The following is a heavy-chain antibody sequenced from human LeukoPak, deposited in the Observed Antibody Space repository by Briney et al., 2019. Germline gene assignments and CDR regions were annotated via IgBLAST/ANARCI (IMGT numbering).Heavy chain of an antibody. CDR2: ISSSGSTI. J-gene: IGHJ4*02. D-gene: IGHD4-23*01. V-gene: IGHV3-48*03. CDR1: GFTLISYE. Sequence: GGSLRLSCAASGFTLISYEMNWVRQAPGKGLEWVSYISSSGSTIYYTDSVKGRFTISRDNAKNSLYLQMNSLRAEDTAVYYCTYGGKKGLDYWGQGTLVTVSS. CDR3: TYGGKKGLDY.